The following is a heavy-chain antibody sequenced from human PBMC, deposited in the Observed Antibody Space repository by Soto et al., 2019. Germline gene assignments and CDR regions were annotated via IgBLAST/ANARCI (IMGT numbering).Heavy chain of an antibody. Sequence: SPTLPLTYALSGGRVSSTSAAWNWIRQSPSRGLEWLGRTYYRSKWYNDYAVSVKSRITINPDTSKNQFSLQLNSVTPEDTAVYYCARDRYYYDSSGYYYSIYYYGMDVWGQGTTVTVSS. V-gene: IGHV6-1*01. J-gene: IGHJ6*02. CDR1: GGRVSSTSAA. CDR2: TYYRSKWYN. CDR3: ARDRYYYDSSGYYYSIYYYGMDV. D-gene: IGHD3-22*01.